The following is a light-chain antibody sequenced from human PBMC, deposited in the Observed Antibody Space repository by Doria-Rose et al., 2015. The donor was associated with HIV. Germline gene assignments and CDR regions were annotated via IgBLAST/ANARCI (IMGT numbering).Light chain of an antibody. CDR2: DAS. CDR1: QRIKSSY. J-gene: IGKJ5*01. V-gene: IGKV3-20*01. Sequence: TQSPGTLSLSPGERATLPCRASQRIKSSYLAWYQQKPGQAPRLLIYDASTRATGIPDRFSGSGSGTDFTLTISGLEPEDVAVYYCQQYGTSRGTFGQGTRLEIK. CDR3: QQYGTSRGT.